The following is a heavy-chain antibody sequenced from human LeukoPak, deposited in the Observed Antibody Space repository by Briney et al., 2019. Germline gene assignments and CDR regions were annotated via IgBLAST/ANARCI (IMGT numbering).Heavy chain of an antibody. Sequence: GGSLRLSCAASGFTFSSYSMNWVRQAPGKGLEWVAVISYDGSNKYYADSVKGRFTISRDNSKNTLYLQMNSLRAEDPAVYYCARDFNDSSGLAYWGQGTLVTVSS. CDR1: GFTFSSYS. CDR2: ISYDGSNK. CDR3: ARDFNDSSGLAY. J-gene: IGHJ4*02. V-gene: IGHV3-30*03. D-gene: IGHD3-22*01.